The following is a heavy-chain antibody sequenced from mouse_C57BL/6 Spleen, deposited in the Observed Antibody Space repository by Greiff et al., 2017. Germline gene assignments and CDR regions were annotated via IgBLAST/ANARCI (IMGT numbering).Heavy chain of an antibody. J-gene: IGHJ4*01. V-gene: IGHV5-16*01. Sequence: EVMLVEPEGGLVQPGSSMKLSCTASGFTFSDYYMAWVRQVPEKGLEWVANINYDGSSTYYLDSLQSRFIISRDNAKNILYLQMSSLKSEDTATYYCARYGFYYAMDYWGQGTSVTVSS. CDR3: ARYGFYYAMDY. CDR2: INYDGSST. D-gene: IGHD1-1*02. CDR1: GFTFSDYY.